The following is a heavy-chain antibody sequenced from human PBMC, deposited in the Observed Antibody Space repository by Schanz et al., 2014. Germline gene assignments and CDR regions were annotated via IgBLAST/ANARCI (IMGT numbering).Heavy chain of an antibody. Sequence: VQLVESGGGLVQPGGSLRLSCAASGFSFSDYYMSWIRQAPGKGLEWVSYISGSSRTIYYADSMKGRFTVSRDNAENALYLQMNSLRAEDTAVYYCARIGGSVFDYWAQGTLVTVSS. CDR1: GFSFSDYY. CDR2: ISGSSRTI. D-gene: IGHD3-10*01. CDR3: ARIGGSVFDY. V-gene: IGHV3-11*01. J-gene: IGHJ4*02.